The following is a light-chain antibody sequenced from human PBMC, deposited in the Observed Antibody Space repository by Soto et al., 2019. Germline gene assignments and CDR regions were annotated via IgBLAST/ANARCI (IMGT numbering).Light chain of an antibody. CDR1: QSVSSN. Sequence: EIVMTQSPATLPVSPGERATLSCRASQSVSSNLAWYQQKPGQAPRLLIYGASTRATGIPARFSGSGPGTEFTLTISSLQSEDFAVYYCQQYNNWPPWTFGQGTKVDIK. CDR2: GAS. CDR3: QQYNNWPPWT. V-gene: IGKV3-15*01. J-gene: IGKJ1*01.